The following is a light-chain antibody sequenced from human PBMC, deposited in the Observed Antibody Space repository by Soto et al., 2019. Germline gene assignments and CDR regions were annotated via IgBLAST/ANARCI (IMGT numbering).Light chain of an antibody. J-gene: IGKJ5*01. CDR3: QQSYSTPIS. Sequence: DIQMTQSPSSLSASVGDRVTITCRASQSISSYLNWYQQKPGKAPKLLIYAASSLQSGVPSRFSGGGSGTDFTLTISSLQPEEFAAYYCQQSYSTPISCGQGTRLEIK. V-gene: IGKV1-39*01. CDR1: QSISSY. CDR2: AAS.